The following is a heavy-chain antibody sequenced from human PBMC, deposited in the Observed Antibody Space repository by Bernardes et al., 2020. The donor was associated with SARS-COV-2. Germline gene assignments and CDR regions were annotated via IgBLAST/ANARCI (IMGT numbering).Heavy chain of an antibody. V-gene: IGHV1-2*02. CDR3: ASYCSSTSCYTTQTNYYYYYMDV. J-gene: IGHJ6*03. D-gene: IGHD2-2*02. Sequence: ASVKVSCKASGYTFTGYYMHWVRQAPGQGLEWMGWINPNSGGTNYAQKFQGRVTMTRDTSISTAYMELSRLRSDDTAVYYCASYCSSTSCYTTQTNYYYYYMDVWGKGTTVTVSS. CDR1: GYTFTGYY. CDR2: INPNSGGT.